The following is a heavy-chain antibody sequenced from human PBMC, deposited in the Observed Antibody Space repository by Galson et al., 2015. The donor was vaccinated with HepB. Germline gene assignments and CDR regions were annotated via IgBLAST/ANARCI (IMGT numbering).Heavy chain of an antibody. CDR3: ARILKY. Sequence: SVKVSCKASGYTFTDYYMHWVRQAPGQGLEWMGIIDPSGGSTTYAQKFQGRVIMTTDTSTSTGYMELSGLTSEDTAVYYCARILKYWGQGTLVTVTS. V-gene: IGHV1-46*01. CDR2: IDPSGGST. J-gene: IGHJ4*02. CDR1: GYTFTDYY.